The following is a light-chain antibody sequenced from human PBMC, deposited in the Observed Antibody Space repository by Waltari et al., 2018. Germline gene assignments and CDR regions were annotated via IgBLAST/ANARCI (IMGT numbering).Light chain of an antibody. V-gene: IGKV3-11*01. Sequence: EILLTQSPATLSLSPGERATLSCRANESVHTFLGWYQHKLGQPPRLLIYDASTRAPGIPARFSGSGSGTDFTLTISSLEPEDFAVYFCQQRGTWPPLTFGGGTKVEL. J-gene: IGKJ4*01. CDR1: ESVHTF. CDR2: DAS. CDR3: QQRGTWPPLT.